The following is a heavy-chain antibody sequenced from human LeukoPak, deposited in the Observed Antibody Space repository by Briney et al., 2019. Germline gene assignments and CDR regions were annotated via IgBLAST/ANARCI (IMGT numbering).Heavy chain of an antibody. V-gene: IGHV1-18*01. J-gene: IGHJ5*02. D-gene: IGHD5-12*01. CDR3: AGDSWARAYDIDH. CDR2: ISVDNGNT. CDR1: GGTFINYA. Sequence: GASVTVSFMSSGGTFINYAISWVRPAPGQGLEWLAWISVDNGNTNYIRNLQGRVTLTTDTTTSTAYMELRNLRSDDRAVYYCAGDSWARAYDIDHWGQGTLVTVSS.